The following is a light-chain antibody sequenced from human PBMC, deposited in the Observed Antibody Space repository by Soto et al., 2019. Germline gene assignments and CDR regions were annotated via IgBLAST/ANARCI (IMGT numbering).Light chain of an antibody. Sequence: DIQMTQSPSSLSASVGDRVTITYRASQGISNYLAWYQQRPGKVPKLLIYAASTLQSGVPSRFSGSGSGTDFTLTISGLQPEDVATYYCQKYNSAPWTFGQGTKVEIK. CDR2: AAS. CDR3: QKYNSAPWT. V-gene: IGKV1-27*01. CDR1: QGISNY. J-gene: IGKJ1*01.